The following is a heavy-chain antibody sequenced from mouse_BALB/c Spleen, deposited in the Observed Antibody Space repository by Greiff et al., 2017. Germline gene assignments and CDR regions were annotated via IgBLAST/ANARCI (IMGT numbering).Heavy chain of an antibody. Sequence: EVQLQQSGAELVKPGASVKLSCTASGFNIKDTYMPWVKQRPEQGLEWIGRIDPANGNTKYDPKFQGKATITADTSSNTAYLQLSSLTSEDTAVYYCARGGGYDVAWFAYWGQGTLVTVSA. CDR1: GFNIKDTY. J-gene: IGHJ3*01. CDR2: IDPANGNT. V-gene: IGHV14-3*02. CDR3: ARGGGYDVAWFAY. D-gene: IGHD2-2*01.